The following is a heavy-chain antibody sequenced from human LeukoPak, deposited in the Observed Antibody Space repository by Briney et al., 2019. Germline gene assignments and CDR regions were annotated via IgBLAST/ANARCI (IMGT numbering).Heavy chain of an antibody. CDR3: ATVVRANNWFDP. CDR2: FDPEDGET. Sequence: GASVKVSCKVSGYALTELSMHWVRQAPGKGLEWMGGFDPEDGETIYAQKFQGRVTMSEDTSTDTAYMELSSLRSEDTAVYYCATVVRANNWFDPWGQGTLVTVSS. D-gene: IGHD4-23*01. V-gene: IGHV1-24*01. J-gene: IGHJ5*02. CDR1: GYALTELS.